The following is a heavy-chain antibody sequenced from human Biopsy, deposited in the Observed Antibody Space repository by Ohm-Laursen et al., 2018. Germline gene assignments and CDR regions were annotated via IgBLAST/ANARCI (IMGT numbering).Heavy chain of an antibody. D-gene: IGHD3-22*01. CDR2: INAKTGDT. J-gene: IGHJ5*02. CDR3: TRGGYYYDSLAYYYWFDP. Sequence: ASVKVSCKASGFSFTGYYIHWVRQAPGQGLEWMGWINAKTGDTNYAQKFQGRVTMTRDTPISTAYVDLSSLRSDDTAVYYCTRGGYYYDSLAYYYWFDPWGQGTLVTVSS. V-gene: IGHV1-2*02. CDR1: GFSFTGYY.